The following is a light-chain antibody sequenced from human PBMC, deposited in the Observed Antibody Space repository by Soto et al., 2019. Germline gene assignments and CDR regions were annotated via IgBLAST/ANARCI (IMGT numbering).Light chain of an antibody. V-gene: IGKV1-27*01. CDR1: QGISNY. CDR2: AAS. Sequence: DIQMTQSPSSLSASVGDRVTITCRASQGISNYLAWYQQKPGRVPNLLIYAASTLQSGVPSRFSGSGSGTDFTLTISSLQPEDRGGGGGGGVNSAPQTFGQGTKVEIK. CDR3: GGVNSAPQT. J-gene: IGKJ1*01.